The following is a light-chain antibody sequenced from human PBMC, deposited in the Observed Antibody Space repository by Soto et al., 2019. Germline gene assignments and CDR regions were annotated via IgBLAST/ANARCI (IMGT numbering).Light chain of an antibody. CDR1: QDISNY. CDR3: QHYSSTPYS. V-gene: IGKV1-33*01. Sequence: DIQMTQSPSSLSASMGDRVTITCRASQDISNYLNWYHQKPGKAPKLLIYEASNLETGIPSRFSGSGSETDFTFTISSLQPEDIATYYCQHYSSTPYSFGQGTKLEIK. J-gene: IGKJ2*03. CDR2: EAS.